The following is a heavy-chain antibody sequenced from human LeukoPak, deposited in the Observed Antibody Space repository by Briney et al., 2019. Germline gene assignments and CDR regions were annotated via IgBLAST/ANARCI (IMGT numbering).Heavy chain of an antibody. CDR3: ARGHYDFWSGYYTVDRTHDC. CDR1: GFTFSSYS. CDR2: ISSSSSYI. Sequence: GGSLRLSCAASGFTFSSYSMNWVRQAPGKGLEWVSSISSSSSYIYYADSVKGRFTISRDNAKNSLYLQMNSLRAEDTAVYYCARGHYDFWSGYYTVDRTHDCWGQGTLVTVSS. V-gene: IGHV3-21*01. J-gene: IGHJ4*02. D-gene: IGHD3-3*01.